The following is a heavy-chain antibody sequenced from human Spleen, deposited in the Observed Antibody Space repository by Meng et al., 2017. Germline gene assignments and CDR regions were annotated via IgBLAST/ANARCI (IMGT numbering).Heavy chain of an antibody. D-gene: IGHD2-8*01. J-gene: IGHJ4*02. CDR2: INWNGGST. CDR3: ARRGRNGPPDYFDY. Sequence: GVSLRLSCAASGFTFDDYGMSWVRQAPGKGLEWVSGINWNGGSTGYADSVKGRFTISRDNAKNSLYLQMNSLRAEDTALYYCARRGRNGPPDYFDYWGQGTLVTVSS. V-gene: IGHV3-20*04. CDR1: GFTFDDYG.